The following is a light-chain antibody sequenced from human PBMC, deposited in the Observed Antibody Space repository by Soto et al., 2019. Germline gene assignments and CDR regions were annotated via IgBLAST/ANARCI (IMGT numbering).Light chain of an antibody. J-gene: IGKJ1*01. CDR2: WAS. CDR1: QSILYSSNNKNY. V-gene: IGKV4-1*01. Sequence: DIVMTQSPDSLAVSLGERATINCKSSQSILYSSNNKNYLAWYQQKPGQPPKLLIYWASTQESGVPDRFSGSGSGTDFTLTISSLQAEDVAVYYCQQYYSPWTFGQGTKVEIK. CDR3: QQYYSPWT.